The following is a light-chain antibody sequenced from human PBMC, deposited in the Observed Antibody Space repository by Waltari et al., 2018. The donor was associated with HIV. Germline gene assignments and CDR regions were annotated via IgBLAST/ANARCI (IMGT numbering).Light chain of an antibody. CDR3: CSYAGSWV. CDR1: SSVVRSYNL. Sequence: SDLTQPACVSGSPCQSITIPCTGNSSVVRSYNLVSWYQQPPGKAPKLMIYEVSKRPSGFSNRFSGSKSGNTASLTISGLQAEDEADYYCCSYAGSWVFGGGTKLTVL. J-gene: IGLJ3*02. CDR2: EVS. V-gene: IGLV2-23*02.